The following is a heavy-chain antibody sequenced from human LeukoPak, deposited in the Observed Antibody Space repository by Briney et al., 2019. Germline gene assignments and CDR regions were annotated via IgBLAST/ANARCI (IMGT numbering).Heavy chain of an antibody. V-gene: IGHV4-34*01. Sequence: NASETLSLTCAVYGGSFSGYYWSWIRQPPGKGLEWIGEINHSGSTNYNPSLKSRVTVSVDTSKNQFSLKLTSVTAADTAVYYCVRGPYGSGISNWFDPWGQGTQVIVSS. CDR1: GGSFSGYY. D-gene: IGHD3-10*01. CDR3: VRGPYGSGISNWFDP. CDR2: INHSGST. J-gene: IGHJ5*02.